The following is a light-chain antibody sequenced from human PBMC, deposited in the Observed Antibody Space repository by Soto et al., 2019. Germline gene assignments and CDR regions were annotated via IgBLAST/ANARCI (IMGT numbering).Light chain of an antibody. CDR3: SSYAGTNALL. Sequence: QSVLTQPASVSGSPGQSITISCTGTISDIGGYNFISWYQQHPGKAPKLIIYEVSQRPSGVPDRFSGSKSGNTASLTVSGLQAEDEADYYCSSYAGTNALLFGGGTKLTVL. CDR1: ISDIGGYNF. CDR2: EVS. V-gene: IGLV2-8*01. J-gene: IGLJ2*01.